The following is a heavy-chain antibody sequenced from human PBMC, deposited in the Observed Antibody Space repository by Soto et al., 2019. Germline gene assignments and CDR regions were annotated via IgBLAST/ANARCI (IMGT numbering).Heavy chain of an antibody. CDR1: GGSISSSSYY. V-gene: IGHV4-39*01. J-gene: IGHJ3*02. Sequence: SESLSLTCTVSGGSISSSSYYWGWIRQPPGKGLEWIGSIYYSGSTYYNPSLKSRVTISVDTSKNQFSLKLSSVTAADTAVYYCARPRDFLDAFDIWGQGTMVTVSS. D-gene: IGHD2-21*02. CDR2: IYYSGST. CDR3: ARPRDFLDAFDI.